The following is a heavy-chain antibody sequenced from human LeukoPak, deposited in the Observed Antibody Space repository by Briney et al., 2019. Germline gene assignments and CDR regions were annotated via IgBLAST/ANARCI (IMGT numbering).Heavy chain of an antibody. CDR3: ARQTLMAGYDSSGYYAYFDY. J-gene: IGHJ4*02. CDR1: GGSISSYY. D-gene: IGHD3-22*01. CDR2: IYYSGST. Sequence: MSSETLSLTCTVSGGSISSYYWSWIRQPPGKGLEWIGYIYYSGSTNYNPSLKSRVTISVDTSKNQFSLELSSVTAADTAVYYCARQTLMAGYDSSGYYAYFDYWGQGTLVTVSS. V-gene: IGHV4-59*01.